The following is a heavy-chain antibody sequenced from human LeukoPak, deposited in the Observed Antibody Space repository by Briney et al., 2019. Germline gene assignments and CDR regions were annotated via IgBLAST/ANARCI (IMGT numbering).Heavy chain of an antibody. CDR2: INHSGST. V-gene: IGHV4-34*01. J-gene: IGHJ5*02. CDR3: AREPDYYDSSGYSP. Sequence: PSETLSLTCAVYGGSFSGYYWSWLRQPPGKGLEWIGEINHSGSTNYNPSLKSRVTISVDTSKNQFSLKLSSVTAADTAVYYCAREPDYYDSSGYSPWGQGTLVTVSS. CDR1: GGSFSGYY. D-gene: IGHD3-22*01.